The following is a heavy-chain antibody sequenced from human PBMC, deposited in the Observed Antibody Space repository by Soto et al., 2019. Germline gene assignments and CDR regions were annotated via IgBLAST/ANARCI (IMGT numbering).Heavy chain of an antibody. CDR1: GYTFTSYD. V-gene: IGHV1-8*01. CDR2: MNPNSGNT. D-gene: IGHD3-10*01. Sequence: ASVKVSCKASGYTFTSYDINWVRQATGQGLEWMGWMNPNSGNTGYAQKFQGRVTMTRNTSISTAYMELSSLRSEDTAVYYWARGRNSYGSGIVGQDAFDIWGQGTMVTVS. J-gene: IGHJ3*02. CDR3: ARGRNSYGSGIVGQDAFDI.